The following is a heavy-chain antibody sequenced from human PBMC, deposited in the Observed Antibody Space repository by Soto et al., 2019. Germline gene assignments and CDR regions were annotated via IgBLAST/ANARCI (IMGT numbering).Heavy chain of an antibody. CDR3: AGAGVWFGEPLYS. V-gene: IGHV3-11*01. CDR2: ISSGGSTI. CDR1: GFTFSDYY. D-gene: IGHD3-10*01. J-gene: IGHJ4*02. Sequence: QVQLVESGGGLVKPGGSLRLSCAASGFTFSDYYMSWIRQAPGKGLEWVSNISSGGSTIYYADSVKGRFTISRDNAKNSLFLQMNSLRAADTSGDYCAGAGVWFGEPLYSWGQGTLVTVSS.